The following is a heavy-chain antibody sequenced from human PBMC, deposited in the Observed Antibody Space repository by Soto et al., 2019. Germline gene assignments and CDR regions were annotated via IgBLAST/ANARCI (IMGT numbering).Heavy chain of an antibody. Sequence: ASETLSLTCAFYGGAFSGYYWTWIRQPPGAGLEWIGEINHSGSTNYNPSLKSRVTISVDTSKNQFSLKLTSVTAADTAVYYCARDKITGLFDYWGQGTLVTAPQ. CDR2: INHSGST. CDR3: ARDKITGLFDY. J-gene: IGHJ4*02. V-gene: IGHV4-34*01. CDR1: GGAFSGYY. D-gene: IGHD2-8*02.